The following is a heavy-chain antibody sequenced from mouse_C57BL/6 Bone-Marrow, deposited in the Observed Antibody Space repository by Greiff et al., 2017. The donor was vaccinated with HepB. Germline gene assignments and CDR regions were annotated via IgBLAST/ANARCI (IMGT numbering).Heavy chain of an antibody. V-gene: IGHV10-1*01. Sequence: GGGLVQPKGSLKLSCAASGFSFNTYAMNWVRQAPGKGLEWVARIRSKSNNYATYYADSVKDRFTISRDDSESMLYLQMNNLKTEDTAMYYCVRPPYSNYPAYWGQVTLVTVSA. D-gene: IGHD2-5*01. CDR1: GFSFNTYA. CDR2: IRSKSNNYAT. J-gene: IGHJ3*01. CDR3: VRPPYSNYPAY.